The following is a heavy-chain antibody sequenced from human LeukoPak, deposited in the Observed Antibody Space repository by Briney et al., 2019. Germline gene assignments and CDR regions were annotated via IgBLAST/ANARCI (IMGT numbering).Heavy chain of an antibody. V-gene: IGHV1-8*01. CDR1: GYTFTSCD. D-gene: IGHD6-19*01. CDR2: MNPNSGNT. J-gene: IGHJ4*02. Sequence: GASVKVSCKASGYTFTSCDINWVRQATGQGLEWMGWMNPNSGNTGYGQGFQGRITMTRDISIGTAYMEMSNLTSEDTAIYYCTRGSSGRRDNWGQGTLVTVSA. CDR3: TRGSSGRRDN.